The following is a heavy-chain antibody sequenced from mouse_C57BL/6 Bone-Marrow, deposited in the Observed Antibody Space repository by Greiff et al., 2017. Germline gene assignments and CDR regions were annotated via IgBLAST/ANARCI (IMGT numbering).Heavy chain of an antibody. CDR1: GYTFTDYE. CDR3: TRAPIITVLEMDAMDY. D-gene: IGHD1-1*01. CDR2: IDPETGGT. V-gene: IGHV1-15*01. J-gene: IGHJ4*01. Sequence: QVQLQQSGAELVRPGASVTLSCKASGYTFTDYEMHWVKQTPVHGLEWIGAIDPETGGTAYNQKFKGKAILTADKSSSTAYMELRSLTSEDSAVYYCTRAPIITVLEMDAMDYWGQGTPVTVSS.